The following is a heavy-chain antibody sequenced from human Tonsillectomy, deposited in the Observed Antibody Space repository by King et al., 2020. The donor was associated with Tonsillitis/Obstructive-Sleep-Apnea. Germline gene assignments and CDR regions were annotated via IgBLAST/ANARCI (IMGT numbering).Heavy chain of an antibody. Sequence: VQLQESGPGLVKPSETLSLTCTVSGGSISSYYWSWIRQPPGKGLEWIGYIYYSGSTNYNTSLKSRVTISVDTSKNQFSLKLRSVTAADTAVYYCARLWFGELGVDSWGQGTLVTVSS. V-gene: IGHV4-59*08. CDR1: GGSISSYY. CDR3: ARLWFGELGVDS. D-gene: IGHD3-10*01. CDR2: IYYSGST. J-gene: IGHJ4*02.